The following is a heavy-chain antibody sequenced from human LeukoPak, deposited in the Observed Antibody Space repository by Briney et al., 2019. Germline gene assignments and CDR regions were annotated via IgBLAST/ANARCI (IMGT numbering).Heavy chain of an antibody. CDR1: GYTFTGYY. CDR2: INPNSGGT. D-gene: IGHD3-3*01. J-gene: IGHJ4*02. V-gene: IGHV1-2*02. CDR3: ARTNITIFGVVIKYYFDY. Sequence: ASVKVSCKASGYTFTGYYMHWVRQAPGQGLEWMGWINPNSGGTNYAQKFQGRVTMTRDTSISTACMELSRLRSDDTAVYYCARTNITIFGVVIKYYFDYWGQGTLVTVSS.